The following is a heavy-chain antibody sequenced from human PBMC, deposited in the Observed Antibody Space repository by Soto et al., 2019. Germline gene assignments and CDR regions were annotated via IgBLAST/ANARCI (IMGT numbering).Heavy chain of an antibody. CDR1: GFTFSTYT. CDR3: ARGESIGTPVFDF. V-gene: IGHV3-21*01. CDR2: ISSTSSFL. Sequence: EVQLVESGGVLVKPGGSLRLSCAASGFTFSTYTINWVRQAPGKGLEWVASISSTSSFLYYADSVKGRFTISRDNAKNSLYLQMTSLRAEDTAVYYCARGESIGTPVFDFWGQGTLVTVSS. J-gene: IGHJ4*02. D-gene: IGHD1-1*01.